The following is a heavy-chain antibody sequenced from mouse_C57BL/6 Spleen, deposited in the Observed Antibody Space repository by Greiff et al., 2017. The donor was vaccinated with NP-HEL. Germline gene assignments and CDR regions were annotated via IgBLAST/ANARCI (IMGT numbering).Heavy chain of an antibody. CDR1: GYTFTSYW. CDR3: AGGNYRNYAMDY. J-gene: IGHJ4*01. D-gene: IGHD2-1*01. CDR2: IHPNSGST. Sequence: QVHVKQPGAELVKPGASVKLSCKASGYTFTSYWMHWVKQRPGQGLEWIGMIHPNSGSTNYNEKFKSKATLTVDKSSSTAYMQLSSLTSEDSAVYYCAGGNYRNYAMDYWGQGTSVTVSS. V-gene: IGHV1-64*01.